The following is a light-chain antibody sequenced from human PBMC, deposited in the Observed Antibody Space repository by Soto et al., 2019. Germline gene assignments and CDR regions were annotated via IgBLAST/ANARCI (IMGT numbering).Light chain of an antibody. J-gene: IGKJ4*01. Sequence: EIVLTQSPGTLSLSPGERATLSCRASQSFSNNYLAWYQQKPGQAPRLLIYGASSRATGIPDRFSGSGSGTDFTLTISRLEPEDFAVYYCQQYNNWPPAFGGGTKVDIK. V-gene: IGKV3-20*01. CDR1: QSFSNNY. CDR3: QQYNNWPPA. CDR2: GAS.